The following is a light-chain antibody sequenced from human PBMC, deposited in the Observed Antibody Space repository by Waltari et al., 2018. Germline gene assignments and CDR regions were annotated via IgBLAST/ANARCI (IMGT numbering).Light chain of an antibody. CDR2: GAS. CDR3: QHYNIRPLT. V-gene: IGKV3-15*01. Sequence: EIVMTQSPATLSVSPGERATLPCRASQSVNSNLAWYQQKPGQAPRLLIYGASTRAPGIPARFSGSGSGTEFTLTITNLQSEDSAVYFCQHYNIRPLTFGGGTKVAI. J-gene: IGKJ4*01. CDR1: QSVNSN.